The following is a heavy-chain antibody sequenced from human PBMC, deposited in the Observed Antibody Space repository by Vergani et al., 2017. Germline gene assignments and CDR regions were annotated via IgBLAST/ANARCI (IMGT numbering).Heavy chain of an antibody. CDR1: GGSFSGYY. D-gene: IGHD3-9*01. Sequence: QVQLQQWGAGLLKPSETLSLTCAVYGGSFSGYYWSWIRQHPGKGLEWIGYIYYSGNTYYNPSLKSRVTISVDTSKNQFSLKLTSVTAADTAVYYCARVDWPDAFDIWGQGTMVTVSS. V-gene: IGHV4-34*01. J-gene: IGHJ3*02. CDR3: ARVDWPDAFDI. CDR2: IYYSGNT.